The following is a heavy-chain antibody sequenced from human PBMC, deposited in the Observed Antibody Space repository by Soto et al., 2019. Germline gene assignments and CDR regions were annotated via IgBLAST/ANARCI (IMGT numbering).Heavy chain of an antibody. CDR2: ISAYNGNT. V-gene: IGHV1-18*01. D-gene: IGHD2-2*01. CDR3: ARDRDCSSTSCYLPHFDY. Sequence: ASVKVSCKASGYTFTSYGISWVRQAPGQGLEWMGWISAYNGNTNYAQKLQGRVTMTTDTSTSTAYMELRSLRSDDTAVYYCARDRDCSSTSCYLPHFDYWGQGTLVTVSS. CDR1: GYTFTSYG. J-gene: IGHJ4*02.